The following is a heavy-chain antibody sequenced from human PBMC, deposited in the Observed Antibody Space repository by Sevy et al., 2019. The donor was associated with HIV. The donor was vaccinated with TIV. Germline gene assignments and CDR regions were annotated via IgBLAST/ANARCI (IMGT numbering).Heavy chain of an antibody. CDR1: GFTFSDHG. V-gene: IGHV3-30*03. D-gene: IGHD3-10*01. Sequence: GGSLRLSCAASGFTFSDHGMHWVRQAPGKGLDWVAAISYDGNNRYYADSVKGRFTISRDNAKKSLYLQMDSLRVEDTAVYYCARVVGYVSGNYYKYYYDLDVWGQGTAVTVSS. CDR3: ARVVGYVSGNYYKYYYDLDV. CDR2: ISYDGNNR. J-gene: IGHJ6*02.